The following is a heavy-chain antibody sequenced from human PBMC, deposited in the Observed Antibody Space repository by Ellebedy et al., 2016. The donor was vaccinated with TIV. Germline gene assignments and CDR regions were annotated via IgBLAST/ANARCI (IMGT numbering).Heavy chain of an antibody. CDR3: ARDHGNRIDP. CDR2: ISGYNGNT. J-gene: IGHJ5*02. V-gene: IGHV1-18*01. CDR1: GYTFTSYG. Sequence: ALVKVSCKASGYTFTSYGISWVRQAPGQGLEWMGWISGYNGNTNFAQKLQGRVTMTTDTSTSTAYMELRSLRSDDTAVYYCARDHGNRIDPWGQGTLVTVSS.